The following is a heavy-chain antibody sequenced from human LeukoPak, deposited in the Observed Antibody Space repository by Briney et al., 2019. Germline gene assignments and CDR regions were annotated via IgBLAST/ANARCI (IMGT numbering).Heavy chain of an antibody. Sequence: PGGSLRLSCAASGFTFSDYNMNWVRQAPGKGLEWVSYITNGGSTIHHADSVKGRFTISRDNAKNSLYLQMNSLRAEDTAVYYCARGEETRGPLYYYYGMDVWGQGTTVTVSS. CDR3: ARGEETRGPLYYYYGMDV. J-gene: IGHJ6*02. D-gene: IGHD3-10*01. V-gene: IGHV3-11*04. CDR1: GFTFSDYN. CDR2: ITNGGSTI.